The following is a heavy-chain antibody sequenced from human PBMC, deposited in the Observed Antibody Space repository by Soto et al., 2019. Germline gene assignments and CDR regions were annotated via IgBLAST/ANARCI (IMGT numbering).Heavy chain of an antibody. V-gene: IGHV3-15*01. CDR2: IKSKTDGGTT. CDR3: TTDFLGDFWSGYPDY. CDR1: GFTFSNAW. J-gene: IGHJ4*02. D-gene: IGHD3-3*01. Sequence: EVQLVESGGGLVKPGGSLRLPCAASGFTFSNAWMSWVRQAPGKGLEWVGRIKSKTDGGTTDYAAPVKGRFTISRDDSKNTLYLQMNSLKTEDTAVYYCTTDFLGDFWSGYPDYWGQGTLVTVSS.